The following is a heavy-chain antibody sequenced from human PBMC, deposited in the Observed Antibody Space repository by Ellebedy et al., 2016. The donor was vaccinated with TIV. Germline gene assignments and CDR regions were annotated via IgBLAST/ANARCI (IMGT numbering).Heavy chain of an antibody. J-gene: IGHJ5*02. V-gene: IGHV4-34*01. CDR2: ITHGGST. CDR3: ARGRTVVWFRNWFDP. D-gene: IGHD3-10*01. CDR1: GGSFSGYY. Sequence: SETLSLTCAVNGGSFSGYYWSWIRQPPGKGLEWIGEITHGGSTNYNPSLKSRVIISVDTSKTQFSLKLSSVTAADTAVYYCARGRTVVWFRNWFDPWGQGTLVTVSS.